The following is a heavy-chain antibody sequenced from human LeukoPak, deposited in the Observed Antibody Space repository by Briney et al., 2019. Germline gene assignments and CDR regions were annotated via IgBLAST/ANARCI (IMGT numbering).Heavy chain of an antibody. J-gene: IGHJ5*02. CDR2: INPNSGGT. V-gene: IGHV1-2*02. D-gene: IGHD6-19*01. CDR1: NYTFSSYG. Sequence: ASVKVSCKTYNYTFSSYGITWVRQAPGQGLEWMGWINPNSGGTNYAQKFQGRVTMTRDTSISTAYMELSRLRSDDTAVYYCAREAIAVARGGWFDPWGQGTLVTVSS. CDR3: AREAIAVARGGWFDP.